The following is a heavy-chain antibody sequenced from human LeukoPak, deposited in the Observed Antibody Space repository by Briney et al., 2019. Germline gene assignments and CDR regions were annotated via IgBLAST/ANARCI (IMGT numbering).Heavy chain of an antibody. V-gene: IGHV3-72*01. CDR3: ARELTSIFDM. J-gene: IGHJ3*02. CDR2: IRNKANSYTT. Sequence: TGGSLRLSCAASGFTFRDHYMDWVRQAPGKGLEWVGRIRNKANSYTTEYAAPVKGRFSISREDSKNTLYLHMNSLKTGDTAVYYCARELTSIFDMWGQGTMVAVSS. D-gene: IGHD2/OR15-2a*01. CDR1: GFTFRDHY.